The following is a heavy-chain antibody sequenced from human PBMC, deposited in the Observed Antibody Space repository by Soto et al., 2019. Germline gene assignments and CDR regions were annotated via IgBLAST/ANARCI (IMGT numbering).Heavy chain of an antibody. CDR2: ISSSSDDI. V-gene: IGHV3-21*01. D-gene: IGHD2-2*03. Sequence: DVQLVESGGGLVKPGGSLRLSCAASGFTFSDFTMNWVRQAPGKGLEWVSSISSSSDDIYYADSVKGRVTISRDNAKNSVFLQMNSLRAEDAAVYYCARDGFNFDYWGQGTLVTVSS. CDR3: ARDGFNFDY. J-gene: IGHJ4*02. CDR1: GFTFSDFT.